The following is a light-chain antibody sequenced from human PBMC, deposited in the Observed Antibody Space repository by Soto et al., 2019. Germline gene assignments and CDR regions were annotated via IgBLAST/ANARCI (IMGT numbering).Light chain of an antibody. CDR3: QQYYSNSPRT. Sequence: DIQMTQSPSTLSASVGDRVTITCRASQSISSWLAWYQQKPGKAPKLLIYDASSLESGVPSRFSGSGSGTEFTLIISSLQPDDFATYYCQQYYSNSPRTFGQGTKVEIK. J-gene: IGKJ1*01. CDR1: QSISSW. V-gene: IGKV1-5*01. CDR2: DAS.